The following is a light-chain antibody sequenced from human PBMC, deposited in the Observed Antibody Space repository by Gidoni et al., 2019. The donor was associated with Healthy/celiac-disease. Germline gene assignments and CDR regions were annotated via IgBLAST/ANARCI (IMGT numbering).Light chain of an antibody. CDR1: QSVSSY. J-gene: IGKJ1*01. CDR2: DAS. CDR3: QQRSNWPPWT. Sequence: EIVLTQSPATLSLSPGERATLSCRAGQSVSSYLAWYQQKPGQAPRLLIYDASNRATGIPARFNGSGSGTDFTLTISRLEPEDFAVYYCQQRSNWPPWTFGQGTKVEIK. V-gene: IGKV3-11*01.